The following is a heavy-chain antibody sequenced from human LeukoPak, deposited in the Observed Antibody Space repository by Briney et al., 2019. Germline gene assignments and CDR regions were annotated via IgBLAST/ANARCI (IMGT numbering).Heavy chain of an antibody. Sequence: GGTLRLSCAASGFTFSSYSMNWVRQAPGKGLEWVSSISSSSSYIYYADSVKGRFTISRDNAKNSLYLQMNSLRAEDTALYYCARDGRRGYSYGTLGDYWGQGTLVTVSS. D-gene: IGHD5-18*01. CDR3: ARDGRRGYSYGTLGDY. V-gene: IGHV3-21*04. J-gene: IGHJ4*02. CDR2: ISSSSSYI. CDR1: GFTFSSYS.